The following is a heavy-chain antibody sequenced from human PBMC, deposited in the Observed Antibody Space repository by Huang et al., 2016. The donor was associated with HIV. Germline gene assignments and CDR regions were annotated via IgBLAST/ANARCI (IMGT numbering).Heavy chain of an antibody. J-gene: IGHJ6*02. D-gene: IGHD2-15*01. Sequence: QVQLVQSGAEVKKPGSSVKVSCKASGGTLSSYVISWVRQDPGQGLGWMGGSISIGGTANYAQKFKGRVTITADESTSTAYMELSSLRSEDTAVYYCARDGPLGYCSGGSCRRDYYYNGMDVWGQGTTVTVSS. V-gene: IGHV1-69*01. CDR2: SISIGGTA. CDR3: ARDGPLGYCSGGSCRRDYYYNGMDV. CDR1: GGTLSSYV.